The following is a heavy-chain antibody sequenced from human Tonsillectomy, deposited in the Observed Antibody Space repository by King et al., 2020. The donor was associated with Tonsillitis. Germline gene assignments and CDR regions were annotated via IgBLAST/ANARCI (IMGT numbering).Heavy chain of an antibody. D-gene: IGHD3-3*01. J-gene: IGHJ6*02. CDR3: ARDSRKYYDFWSHYSYYYGLDV. CDR1: GFTFSSYA. Sequence: QVQLVESGGGVVQPGRSLRLSCAASGFTFSSYAMHWVRQAPGKGLEWVAVISYDGSNNYYADSVKGRFTISRDSSKSTLYLQVTSLRADDTAVYYCARDSRKYYDFWSHYSYYYGLDVWGQGTTVTVSS. CDR2: ISYDGSNN. V-gene: IGHV3-30-3*01.